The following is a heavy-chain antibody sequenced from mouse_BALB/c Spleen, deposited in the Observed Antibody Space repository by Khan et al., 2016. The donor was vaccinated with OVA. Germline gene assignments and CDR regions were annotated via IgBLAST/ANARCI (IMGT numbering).Heavy chain of an antibody. D-gene: IGHD2-2*01. CDR1: GYSITSDYA. CDR3: ARSLYYRYGYALDY. V-gene: IGHV3-2*02. Sequence: EVELVESGPGLVKPSQSLSLTCTVTGYSITSDYAWNWIRQFPGNKLAWMGYISSTGSTSYNPSLKSRISITRHTSKNQFFLQLKSVTTEDTATDFCARSLYYRYGYALDYWGRGTSVTVSS. CDR2: ISSTGST. J-gene: IGHJ4*01.